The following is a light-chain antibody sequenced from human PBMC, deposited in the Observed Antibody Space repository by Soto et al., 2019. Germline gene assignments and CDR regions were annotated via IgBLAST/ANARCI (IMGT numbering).Light chain of an antibody. V-gene: IGLV1-40*01. CDR2: GNR. Sequence: QSVLTQPPSVSGVPGQRVTISCTGNNSNLGAGYDVHWYQQLPGAAPKLVVFGNRNRPSGVSERFSGSKSGTSASLAITGLQAEDEADYYCQAYDYSLTAFVFGGGTQLTVL. CDR1: NSNLGAGYD. J-gene: IGLJ3*02. CDR3: QAYDYSLTAFV.